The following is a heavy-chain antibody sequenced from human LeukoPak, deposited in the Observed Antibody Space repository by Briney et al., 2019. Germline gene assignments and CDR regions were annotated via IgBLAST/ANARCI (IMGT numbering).Heavy chain of an antibody. CDR3: ARGDNTVTGNIYFDY. Sequence: SETLSLTCAVYGGSFSGYYWSWIRQPPGKGLEWIGEINHSGSTNYNPSLKSRVTISVDTSKNQFSLKLSSVTAADTAVYYCARGDNTVTGNIYFDYWGQGTLVTVSS. CDR2: INHSGST. J-gene: IGHJ4*02. CDR1: GGSFSGYY. D-gene: IGHD4-17*01. V-gene: IGHV4-34*01.